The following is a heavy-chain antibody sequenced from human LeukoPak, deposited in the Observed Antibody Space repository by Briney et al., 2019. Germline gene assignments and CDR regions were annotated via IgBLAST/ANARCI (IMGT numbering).Heavy chain of an antibody. CDR3: ARDLAYCSGGSCTSGY. CDR1: GYTFTSYG. D-gene: IGHD2-15*01. V-gene: IGHV1-18*01. Sequence: GASVKVSCKASGYTFTSYGISWVRQAPGQGLEWMGWISAYNGNTNYAQKLQGRVTMTTDTSTSTAYMELRSLRSDDTAVYYCARDLAYCSGGSCTSGYWGQGTLVTVSS. J-gene: IGHJ4*02. CDR2: ISAYNGNT.